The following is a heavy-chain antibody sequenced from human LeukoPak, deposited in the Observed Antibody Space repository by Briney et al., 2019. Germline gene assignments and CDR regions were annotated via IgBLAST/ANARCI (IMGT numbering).Heavy chain of an antibody. J-gene: IGHJ6*02. Sequence: PSGTLSLTCTVSGGSISSYYWSWIRQPAGKGLEWIGRIYTSGSTNYNPSLKSRVTMSVDTSKNQFSLKLSSVTAADTAVYYCARDFDDFWSGYYRRRNYYYYGMDVWGQGTTVTVSS. D-gene: IGHD3-3*01. CDR2: IYTSGST. CDR3: ARDFDDFWSGYYRRRNYYYYGMDV. CDR1: GGSISSYY. V-gene: IGHV4-4*07.